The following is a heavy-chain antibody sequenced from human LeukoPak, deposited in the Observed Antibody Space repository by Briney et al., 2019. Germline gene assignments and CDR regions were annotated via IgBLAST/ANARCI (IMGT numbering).Heavy chain of an antibody. CDR1: GFSLNTRGVG. CDR2: IYWDDDR. D-gene: IGHD3-22*01. J-gene: IGHJ4*02. V-gene: IGHV2-5*02. Sequence: SGPTPVNPTQTLTLTCTFSGFSLNTRGVGVGWIRQPPGRALEWLALIYWDDDRRYSPSLKSRLTITKDTYKNQVVLTMTNMDPVDTAPYFCAHRKNYYDSSVFDNWGQGTLVTVSS. CDR3: AHRKNYYDSSVFDN.